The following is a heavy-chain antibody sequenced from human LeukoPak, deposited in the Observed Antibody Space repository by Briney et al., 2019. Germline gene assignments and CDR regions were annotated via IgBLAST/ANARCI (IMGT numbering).Heavy chain of an antibody. Sequence: PGGSLRLSCTASGFTFGDYAMSWVRQAPGKGLEWVGFIRSKAYGGTTEYAASVKGRFTISRDDSKSIAYLQMNSLKTEDTAVYYCTRVYSSSWYGDYWGQGTLVTVSS. V-gene: IGHV3-49*04. CDR2: IRSKAYGGTT. CDR3: TRVYSSSWYGDY. CDR1: GFTFGDYA. D-gene: IGHD6-13*01. J-gene: IGHJ4*02.